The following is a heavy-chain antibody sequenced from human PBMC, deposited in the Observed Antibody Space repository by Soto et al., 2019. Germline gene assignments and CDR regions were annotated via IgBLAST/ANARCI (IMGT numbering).Heavy chain of an antibody. V-gene: IGHV3-33*01. CDR1: GFTFSSYG. CDR3: AREEQQLAFDY. D-gene: IGHD6-13*01. Sequence: QPGGSLRLSCAASGFTFSSYGMHWVRQAPGKGLEWVAGIWYDGSNKYYADSVKGRFTISRDNSKNTLYLQMNSLRAEDTAVYYCAREEQQLAFDYWREGTLVTVSS. CDR2: IWYDGSNK. J-gene: IGHJ4*02.